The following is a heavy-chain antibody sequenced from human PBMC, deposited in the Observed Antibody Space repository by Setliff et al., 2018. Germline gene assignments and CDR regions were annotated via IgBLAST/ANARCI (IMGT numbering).Heavy chain of an antibody. Sequence: PSETLSLTCTVSGDSISDASIMAWIRQPPGKGLEFIGYVFYNGAAKYDPSLKSRVTMSVDTSKSQFSLKLSSMTAADTALYYCARNPDFLQYSFDLWGRGTLVTVSS. J-gene: IGHJ2*01. V-gene: IGHV4-59*12. CDR1: GDSISDAS. D-gene: IGHD5-12*01. CDR2: VFYNGAA. CDR3: ARNPDFLQYSFDL.